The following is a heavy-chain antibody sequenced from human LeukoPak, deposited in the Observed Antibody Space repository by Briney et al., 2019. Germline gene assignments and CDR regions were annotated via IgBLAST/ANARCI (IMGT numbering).Heavy chain of an antibody. Sequence: KASETLSLTCAVSGYSISSGYYWGWIQQPPGKGLEWIASIYHSGSTYYNPSLKSRVTISVDTSKNQFSLKLTSVTAADTAVYYCARRGNSWPYYFDDSRQGTLVTVSS. CDR2: IYHSGST. J-gene: IGHJ4*02. V-gene: IGHV4-38-2*01. D-gene: IGHD6-13*01. CDR1: GYSISSGYY. CDR3: ARRGNSWPYYFDD.